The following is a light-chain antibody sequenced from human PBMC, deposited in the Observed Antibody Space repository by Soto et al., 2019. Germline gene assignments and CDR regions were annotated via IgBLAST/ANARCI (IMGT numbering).Light chain of an antibody. CDR2: HAS. CDR3: QQRGDWPWT. V-gene: IGKV3-11*01. J-gene: IGKJ1*01. Sequence: EIVLTQSPATLSLSPGERATLSCRASQSVSSYLAWYQQNSGQAPRLLIYHASNRATGIPARFSGSGSGTDFTLTISSLEPEDYAVYYCQQRGDWPWTFGQGTKVEIK. CDR1: QSVSSY.